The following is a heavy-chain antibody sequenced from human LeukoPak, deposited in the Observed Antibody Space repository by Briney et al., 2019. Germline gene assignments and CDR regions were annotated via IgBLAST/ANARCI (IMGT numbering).Heavy chain of an antibody. Sequence: SETLSLTCTVSGGSINSYYWSWIRQPPGKGLEWIGNIHYTGSTNYNPSLKSRVTILVDTSKNQFSLKLSPVTAADTAVYYCASNGYYYDSSGFDPWGQGTLVTVSS. V-gene: IGHV4-59*12. CDR1: GGSINSYY. CDR3: ASNGYYYDSSGFDP. D-gene: IGHD3-22*01. J-gene: IGHJ5*02. CDR2: IHYTGST.